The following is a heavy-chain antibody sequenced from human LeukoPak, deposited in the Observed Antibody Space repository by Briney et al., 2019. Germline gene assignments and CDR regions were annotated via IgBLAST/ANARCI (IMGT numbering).Heavy chain of an antibody. J-gene: IGHJ4*02. CDR2: IIPIFGTA. CDR1: GYTFTGYY. Sequence: SVKVSCKASGYTFTGYYIHWVRQAPGQGLEWMGGIIPIFGTANYAQKFQGRVTITTDESTSTAYMELSSLRSEDTAVYYCATAGGSSGYHNFDYWGQGTLVTVSS. CDR3: ATAGGSSGYHNFDY. D-gene: IGHD3-22*01. V-gene: IGHV1-69*05.